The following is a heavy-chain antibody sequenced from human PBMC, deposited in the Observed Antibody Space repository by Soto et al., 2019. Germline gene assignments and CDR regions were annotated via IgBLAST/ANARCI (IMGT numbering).Heavy chain of an antibody. Sequence: GGSLRLSCAASGFTFSGSAMHWVRQASGKGLEWVGRIGSKAHSYATVYAASVKGRFTISRDDSKNTAYLQMNSLKTEDTAVYYCTRLFIEKATIFDYWGQGTLVTVSS. CDR3: TRLFIEKATIFDY. D-gene: IGHD3-3*01. CDR2: IGSKAHSYAT. V-gene: IGHV3-73*01. CDR1: GFTFSGSA. J-gene: IGHJ4*02.